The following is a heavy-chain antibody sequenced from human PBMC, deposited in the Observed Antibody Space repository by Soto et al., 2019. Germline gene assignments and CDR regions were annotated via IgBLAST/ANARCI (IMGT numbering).Heavy chain of an antibody. CDR3: AREDCHGISCYGPDY. Sequence: QVQLVQSGAEVKKPGASVKVSCKASGYTLTSFGISWVRQAPGQGLEWMGWVSTHNANTKYAQRFQGRVTMTTDTSTSTAYMELRYLTSDDTAVYYCAREDCHGISCYGPDYWGQGTLVTVSS. CDR1: GYTLTSFG. D-gene: IGHD2-2*01. CDR2: VSTHNANT. J-gene: IGHJ4*02. V-gene: IGHV1-18*01.